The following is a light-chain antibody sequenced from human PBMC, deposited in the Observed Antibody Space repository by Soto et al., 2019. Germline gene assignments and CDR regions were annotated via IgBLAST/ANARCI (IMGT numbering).Light chain of an antibody. CDR1: SSDVGTYNH. V-gene: IGLV2-14*01. J-gene: IGLJ1*01. CDR3: CSFTTSSTIV. CDR2: EVS. Sequence: QSVRSHPGSVCWSPGQAITIACTGTSSDVGTYNHVSWYQQHPGKAPQLIIYEVSNRPSGLSNRFSASKSGNTASLTISGLQAEDQADHYCCSFTTSSTIVFGTGTKVTVL.